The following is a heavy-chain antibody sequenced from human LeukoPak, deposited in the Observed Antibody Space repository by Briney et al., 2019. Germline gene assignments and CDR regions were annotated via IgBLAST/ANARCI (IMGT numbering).Heavy chain of an antibody. D-gene: IGHD4-4*01. CDR3: ARIYSNFVSLGF. CDR1: GFTFSSYW. Sequence: GGSLRLSCAASGFTFSSYWMHWVRQTPGKGLVWVSRIDTDGSNRNYADSMKGLFTISRDNAKNTLYLEMNSLRAEDTAVYYCARIYSNFVSLGFWGQGTLVTVSS. J-gene: IGHJ4*02. V-gene: IGHV3-74*01. CDR2: IDTDGSNR.